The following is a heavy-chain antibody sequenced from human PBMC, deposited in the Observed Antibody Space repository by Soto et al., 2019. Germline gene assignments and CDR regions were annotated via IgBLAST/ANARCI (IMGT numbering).Heavy chain of an antibody. CDR2: IYYSGST. J-gene: IGHJ4*02. D-gene: IGHD5-12*01. V-gene: IGHV4-31*03. Sequence: SSETLSLTCTVSGGSISSGGYYWSWIRQHPGKGLEWIGYIYYSGSTYYNPSLKSRVTISVDTSKNQFSLKLSSVTAADTAVYYCARKIAGYDSYYFDYWGQGTLVTVSS. CDR1: GGSISSGGYY. CDR3: ARKIAGYDSYYFDY.